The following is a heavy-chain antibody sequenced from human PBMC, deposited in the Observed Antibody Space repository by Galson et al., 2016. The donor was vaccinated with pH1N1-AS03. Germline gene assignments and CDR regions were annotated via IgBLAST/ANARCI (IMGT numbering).Heavy chain of an antibody. CDR1: GFTFGNAW. CDR2: LKSKFDGGTA. D-gene: IGHD5-24*01. Sequence: SLRLSCAASGFTFGNAWMSWVRQAPGKGLEWVGRLKSKFDGGTADYAAPVKGRFTISRDDSKKMLYLQMNNLKTEDTAMYYCTTDDGPYYGLDVWGQGTTVTVSS. V-gene: IGHV3-15*01. J-gene: IGHJ6*02. CDR3: TTDDGPYYGLDV.